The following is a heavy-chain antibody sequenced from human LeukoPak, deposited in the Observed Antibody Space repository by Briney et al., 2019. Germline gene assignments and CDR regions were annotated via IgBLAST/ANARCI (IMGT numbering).Heavy chain of an antibody. Sequence: ASVKVSCKASGYSFTGYYMHWVRQAPGQRLEWMGRINPNSGDTSYAQKFQGRVSMTRDTSLITAYMELSSLRSDDTAEYYCARDGPGGNSVLFDYWGQGTLVTVSS. V-gene: IGHV1-2*06. CDR3: ARDGPGGNSVLFDY. D-gene: IGHD4-23*01. CDR2: INPNSGDT. J-gene: IGHJ4*02. CDR1: GYSFTGYY.